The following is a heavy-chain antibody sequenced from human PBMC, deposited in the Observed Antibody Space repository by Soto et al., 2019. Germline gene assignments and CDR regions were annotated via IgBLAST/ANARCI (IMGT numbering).Heavy chain of an antibody. CDR1: RFTLSNAW. Sequence: EVQLVESGGGLVKPGGSLRLSCAAPRFTLSNAWVSWVRQAPGKGLEWVGRIKSISDGGTADYAAPVKGRFSISRDDSKNTLFLQMHSLKTEDTAVYYCTTDNCSGGRCTGWDVGGKGTMVTVSS. D-gene: IGHD2-15*01. CDR2: IKSISDGGTA. CDR3: TTDNCSGGRCTGWDV. J-gene: IGHJ6*04. V-gene: IGHV3-15*01.